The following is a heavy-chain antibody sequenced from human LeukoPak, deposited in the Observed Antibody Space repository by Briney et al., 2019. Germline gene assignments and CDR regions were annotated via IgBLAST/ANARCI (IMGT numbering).Heavy chain of an antibody. Sequence: ASVKVSCKASRYTFTSYDINWVREAAGQGLERVGWMNPNTGRTGFAQKFQGRLTMTRDTSISTAYMELSSLRSEDTAVYYCARLSQTPDYYSNGGYFYLGYWGQGTPVTVSS. V-gene: IGHV1-8*01. CDR2: MNPNTGRT. J-gene: IGHJ4*02. D-gene: IGHD3-22*01. CDR3: ARLSQTPDYYSNGGYFYLGY. CDR1: RYTFTSYD.